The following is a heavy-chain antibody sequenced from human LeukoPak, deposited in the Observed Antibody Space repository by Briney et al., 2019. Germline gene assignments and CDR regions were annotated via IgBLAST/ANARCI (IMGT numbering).Heavy chain of an antibody. CDR3: ARGGYIEYSSSSDAFDI. CDR2: INPNSGGT. D-gene: IGHD6-6*01. V-gene: IGHV1-2*02. J-gene: IGHJ3*02. Sequence: ASVKVSCKASGYTFTSYYMHWVRQAPGQGLEWMGWINPNSGGTNYAQKFQGRVTMTRDTSISTAYMELSRLRSDDTAVYYCARGGYIEYSSSSDAFDIWGQGTMVTVSS. CDR1: GYTFTSYY.